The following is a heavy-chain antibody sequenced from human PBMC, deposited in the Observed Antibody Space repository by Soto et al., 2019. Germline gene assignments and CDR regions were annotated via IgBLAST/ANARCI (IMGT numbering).Heavy chain of an antibody. CDR3: VRDVNPRGFGELFSAFDI. CDR2: ISAYNGNT. D-gene: IGHD3-10*01. CDR1: GYTFTSYG. Sequence: ASVKVSCKASGYTFTSYGISWVRQAPGQGLEWMGWISAYNGNTNYAQKLQGRVTMTTDTSTSTAYMELRSLRSDDTAVYYCVRDVNPRGFGELFSAFDIWGQGTMVTVSS. V-gene: IGHV1-18*01. J-gene: IGHJ3*02.